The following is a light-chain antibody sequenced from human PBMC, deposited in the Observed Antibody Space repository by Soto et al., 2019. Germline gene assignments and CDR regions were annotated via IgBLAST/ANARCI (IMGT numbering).Light chain of an antibody. CDR1: QTISGT. J-gene: IGKJ4*01. CDR2: GAS. Sequence: IVRTHPPATLSVSRGERATLSCRASQTISGTLAWYQQKPGQAPRFLIHGASTRAPGFPARFSGSGSGTDFTLTISSLEPEDFATYYCLQHNTYPLTFGGGTKVDIK. V-gene: IGKV3-15*01. CDR3: LQHNTYPLT.